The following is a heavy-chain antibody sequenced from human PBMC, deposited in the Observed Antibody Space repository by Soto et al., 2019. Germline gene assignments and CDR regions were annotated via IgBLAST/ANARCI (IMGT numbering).Heavy chain of an antibody. D-gene: IGHD2-2*01. CDR3: AKNKGGNYCSRTSCLYSFDY. CDR1: GFTFSTYA. J-gene: IGHJ4*02. Sequence: EVQLLESGGGLVQPGGSLRLSCAASGFTFSTYAMSWVRQAPGKGLEWVSTISDSGSTYYADSVKGRFTISRDNSRNSLYLEMNNLRAEDTAVYYCAKNKGGNYCSRTSCLYSFDYWGQGSLVTVSS. CDR2: ISDSGST. V-gene: IGHV3-23*01.